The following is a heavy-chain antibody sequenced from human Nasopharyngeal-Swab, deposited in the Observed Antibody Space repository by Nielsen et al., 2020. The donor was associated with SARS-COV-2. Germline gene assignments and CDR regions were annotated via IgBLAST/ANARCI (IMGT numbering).Heavy chain of an antibody. CDR1: GFTFSSYT. V-gene: IGHV3-23*01. CDR2: ISVSGDYT. D-gene: IGHD6-13*01. Sequence: GESLKISCAASGFTFSSYTIHWVRQAPGRGLEWVSTISVSGDYTYYADSAKGRFSISRDNSKSTLYLQMNSLRAEDTAVYYCAKHAAYTNSWHHFDYWGQGTLVTVSS. CDR3: AKHAAYTNSWHHFDY. J-gene: IGHJ4*02.